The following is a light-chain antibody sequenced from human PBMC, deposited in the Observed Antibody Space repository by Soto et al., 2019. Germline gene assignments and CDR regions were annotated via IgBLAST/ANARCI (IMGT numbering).Light chain of an antibody. CDR1: SSDVGRYNL. J-gene: IGLJ2*01. CDR2: EGT. V-gene: IGLV2-23*01. CDR3: CSYAGDQVGV. Sequence: QSALTQPASVSGSPGQSIAISCTGTSSDVGRYNLVSWYQQRPGEVPKLMIYEGTQRPSGISYRFSGSKSGNTASLTISGLQAEDEADYYCCSYAGDQVGVFGGGTKVTVL.